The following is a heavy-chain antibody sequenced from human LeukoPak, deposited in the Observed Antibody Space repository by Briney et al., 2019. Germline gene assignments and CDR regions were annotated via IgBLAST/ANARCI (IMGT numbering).Heavy chain of an antibody. CDR2: ISGSGGST. CDR3: AKDRVVVVAATLDY. Sequence: GGSLRLSCAASGFTFSSNAMSWVRQAPGKGLEWVSAISGSGGSTYYADSVKGRFTISRDNSKNTLYLQMSSLRAEDTAVYYCAKDRVVVVAATLDYWGQGTLVTVSS. CDR1: GFTFSSNA. V-gene: IGHV3-23*01. J-gene: IGHJ4*02. D-gene: IGHD2-15*01.